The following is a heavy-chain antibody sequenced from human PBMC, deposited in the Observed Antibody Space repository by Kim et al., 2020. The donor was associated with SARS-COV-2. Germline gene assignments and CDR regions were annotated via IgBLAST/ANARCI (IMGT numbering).Heavy chain of an antibody. Sequence: GGSLRLSCAASGFTFSSYGMHWVRQAPGKGLEWVALISFDGSNKYYADSVKGRFTISRDNSKNTLYLQMNSLRAEDTAVFYCAKPEGYTGKVLLSWGQGTLVTVSS. J-gene: IGHJ5*02. CDR1: GFTFSSYG. V-gene: IGHV3-30*18. CDR2: ISFDGSNK. D-gene: IGHD5-12*01. CDR3: AKPEGYTGKVLLS.